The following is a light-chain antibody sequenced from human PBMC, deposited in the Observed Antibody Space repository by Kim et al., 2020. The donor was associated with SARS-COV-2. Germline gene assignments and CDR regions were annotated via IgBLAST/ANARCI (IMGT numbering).Light chain of an antibody. V-gene: IGKV1-33*01. J-gene: IGKJ5*01. CDR1: QDIDDY. CDR3: QQYESLPLT. CDR2: DAS. Sequence: DIQISQSPSSLHASIGDTVTITCQASQDIDDYLSWFQQKPGRARKLLIYDASNLQPGVPSRFSGSGSGTHFIFNISSLQPEDTATYFCQQYESLPLTFGQGTRLEIK.